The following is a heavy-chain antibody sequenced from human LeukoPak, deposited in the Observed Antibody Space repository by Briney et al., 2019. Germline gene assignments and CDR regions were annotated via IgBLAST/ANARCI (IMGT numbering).Heavy chain of an antibody. CDR3: ARPYYYRSRIDP. CDR1: GGSISSGDYC. CDR2: MYYSGST. Sequence: PSETLSLTCTVSGGSISSGDYCWSWIRQPPGKGLEWIAYMYYSGSTYYNPTLKSRITMSADTSKNQLSLKLSSVTAADTAVYYCARPYYYRSRIDPWGQGILVTVSS. J-gene: IGHJ5*02. V-gene: IGHV4-30-4*01. D-gene: IGHD3-22*01.